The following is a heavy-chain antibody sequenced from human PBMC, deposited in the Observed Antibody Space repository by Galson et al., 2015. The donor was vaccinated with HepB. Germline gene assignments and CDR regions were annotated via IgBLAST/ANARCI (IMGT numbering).Heavy chain of an antibody. J-gene: IGHJ1*01. D-gene: IGHD5-12*01. Sequence: SVKVSCKASGYTFTNYGISWVRQAPGQGLEWMGWISAYNGYTNYAQKLQGRVTMTTDTSTNTAYMELRSLTSDDTAVYYCARDIVDSAYENSEYFQHWGQGTLVTVSS. CDR2: ISAYNGYT. CDR3: ARDIVDSAYENSEYFQH. CDR1: GYTFTNYG. V-gene: IGHV1-18*01.